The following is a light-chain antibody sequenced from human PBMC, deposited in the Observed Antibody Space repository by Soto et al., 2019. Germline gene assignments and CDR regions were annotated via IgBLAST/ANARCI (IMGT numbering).Light chain of an antibody. Sequence: QSVLTQPPSASGTPGQRVSISCSGISSNIGSNTVNWYRQLPGTAPQLLIYSNNQLPSGVPDRFSGSKIGTSGSLAISGLQSEDEADYFCAAWDDRLNGFWVFGGGTKLTVL. CDR2: SNN. CDR3: AAWDDRLNGFWV. J-gene: IGLJ3*02. CDR1: SSNIGSNT. V-gene: IGLV1-44*01.